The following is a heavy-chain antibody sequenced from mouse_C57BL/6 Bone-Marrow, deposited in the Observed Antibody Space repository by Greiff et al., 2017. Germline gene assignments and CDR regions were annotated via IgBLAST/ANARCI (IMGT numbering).Heavy chain of an antibody. J-gene: IGHJ3*01. V-gene: IGHV1-66*01. Sequence: QVQLQQSGPELVKPGASVKISCKASGYSFTSYYIHWVKQRPGQGLEWIGWIYPGSGNTKYNEKFKGKATLTADTSSSTAYMQLSSLTSEDTAVYYCTTHYYGSSFAYWGQGTLVTVSA. D-gene: IGHD1-1*01. CDR3: TTHYYGSSFAY. CDR1: GYSFTSYY. CDR2: IYPGSGNT.